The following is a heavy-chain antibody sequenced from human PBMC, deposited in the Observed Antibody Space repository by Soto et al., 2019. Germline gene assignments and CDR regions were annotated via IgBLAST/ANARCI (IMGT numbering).Heavy chain of an antibody. CDR2: INHSGST. V-gene: IGHV4-34*01. Sequence: SETLSLTCAVYGGSFSGYYWSWIRQPPGKGLEWIGEINHSGSTNYNPSLKSRVTISVDTSKNQFSLKLSSVTAADTAVYYCASPGFGEFRDFDYWGQGTLVTVSS. D-gene: IGHD3-10*01. CDR1: GGSFSGYY. J-gene: IGHJ4*02. CDR3: ASPGFGEFRDFDY.